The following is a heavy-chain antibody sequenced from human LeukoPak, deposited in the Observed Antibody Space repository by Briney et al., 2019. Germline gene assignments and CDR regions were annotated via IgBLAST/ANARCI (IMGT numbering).Heavy chain of an antibody. V-gene: IGHV4-34*01. CDR1: GGSFSGYY. CDR2: INHSGST. D-gene: IGHD3-16*01. CDR3: AREGDGMITFGGAQRRRPPGDY. Sequence: SETLSLTCAVYGGSFSGYYWSWIRQPPGKGLEWIGEINHSGSTNYNPSLKSRVTISVDTSKNQFSLKLSSVTAEDTAVYYCAREGDGMITFGGAQRRRPPGDYWGQGTLVTVSS. J-gene: IGHJ4*02.